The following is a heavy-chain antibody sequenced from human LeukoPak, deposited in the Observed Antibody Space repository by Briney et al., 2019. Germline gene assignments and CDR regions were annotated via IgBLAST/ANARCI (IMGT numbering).Heavy chain of an antibody. J-gene: IGHJ5*02. D-gene: IGHD6-13*01. CDR2: VNPNSGDT. CDR3: ARGRQQLVLRWFDP. V-gene: IGHV1-2*02. Sequence: ASVKVSCKASGYTFTGYYLHWVRQAPGQGLEWMGCVNPNSGDTNYAQKFQGSVTMTRDTSISTVYMELSRLRSDDTAVYYCARGRQQLVLRWFDPWGQGTLVTVSS. CDR1: GYTFTGYY.